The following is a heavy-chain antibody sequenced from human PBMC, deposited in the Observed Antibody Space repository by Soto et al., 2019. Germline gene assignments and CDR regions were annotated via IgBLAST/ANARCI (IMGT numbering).Heavy chain of an antibody. J-gene: IGHJ4*02. CDR1: GYTCTSYG. CDR3: ARDWKAAAGHLAHDY. D-gene: IGHD6-13*01. V-gene: IGHV1-18*04. CDR2: ISAYNGNT. Sequence: ASVKVSCKASGYTCTSYGISWVRQAPGQGLEWMGWISAYNGNTNYAQKLQGRVTMTTDTSTSTAYMELRSLRSDDTAVYYCARDWKAAAGHLAHDYWGQGTLVTVSS.